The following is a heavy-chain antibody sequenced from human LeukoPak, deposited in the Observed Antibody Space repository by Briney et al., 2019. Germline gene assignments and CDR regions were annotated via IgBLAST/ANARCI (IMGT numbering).Heavy chain of an antibody. J-gene: IGHJ2*01. CDR1: GYTFTGYY. Sequence: ASVKVSCKTSGYTFTGYYMHWVRQAPGQGLEWMGWINPNSGGTNYAQKFQGRVTMTRDTSISTAYMELTRLRSDDTAGFYCARYSSGWYFDLWGRGTLVTVSS. D-gene: IGHD6-19*01. V-gene: IGHV1-2*02. CDR2: INPNSGGT. CDR3: ARYSSGWYFDL.